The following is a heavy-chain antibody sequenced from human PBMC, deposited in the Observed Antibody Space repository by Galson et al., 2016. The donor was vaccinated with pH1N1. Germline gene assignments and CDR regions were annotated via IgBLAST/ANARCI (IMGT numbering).Heavy chain of an antibody. CDR1: GCIFTRDY. V-gene: IGHV1-46*03. Sequence: SVKVSCKASGCIFTRDYFHWVRQAPGQGLEWMGVIDPSNGGTTFAQKFQGLVTMTRDTSTSTVYMEVSGLKSDDTAVYYCIRDLGRLRDFWGQGTLVTVSS. D-gene: IGHD7-27*01. CDR2: IDPSNGGT. J-gene: IGHJ4*02. CDR3: IRDLGRLRDF.